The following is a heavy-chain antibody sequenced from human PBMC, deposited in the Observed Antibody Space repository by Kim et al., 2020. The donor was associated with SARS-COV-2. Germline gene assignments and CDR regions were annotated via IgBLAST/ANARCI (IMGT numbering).Heavy chain of an antibody. Sequence: GGSLRLSCAASGFTFSSYAMSWVRQAPGKGLEWVSAISGSGGSTYYADSVKGRFTISRDNSKNTLYLQMNSLRAEDTAVYYCAKVLYQDIVVVLPFDYWGQGTLVTVSS. CDR1: GFTFSSYA. CDR2: ISGSGGST. CDR3: AKVLYQDIVVVLPFDY. V-gene: IGHV3-23*01. J-gene: IGHJ4*02. D-gene: IGHD2-2*01.